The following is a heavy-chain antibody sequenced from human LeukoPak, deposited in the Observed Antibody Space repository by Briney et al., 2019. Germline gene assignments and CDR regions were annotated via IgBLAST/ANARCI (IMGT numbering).Heavy chain of an antibody. D-gene: IGHD6-19*01. CDR3: ARDSIAVAGTDY. V-gene: IGHV3-21*01. CDR1: GFTFSSYS. J-gene: IGHJ4*02. Sequence: GGSLRLSCAASGFTFSSYSMNWVRQAPGKGLEWVSSISSSSSYIYYADSVKGRFTISRDNAKNSLYLQMNSLRAEGTAVYYCARDSIAVAGTDYWGQGTLVTVSS. CDR2: ISSSSSYI.